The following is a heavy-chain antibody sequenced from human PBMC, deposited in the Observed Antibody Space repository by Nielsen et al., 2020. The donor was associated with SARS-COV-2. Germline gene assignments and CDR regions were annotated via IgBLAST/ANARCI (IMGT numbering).Heavy chain of an antibody. J-gene: IGHJ6*02. CDR3: AILPTIAVKWVYYYHGMDV. CDR1: GFNFNNYA. Sequence: GESLKISCAASGFNFNNYAMNWVRQAPGKGLEWISDISKTSTRIYYADSVKGRITVSRDNSKNTLYLQMNNLRVEDSAVYYCAILPTIAVKWVYYYHGMDVWGHGTTVTVSS. D-gene: IGHD6-19*01. CDR2: ISKTSTRI. V-gene: IGHV3-23*01.